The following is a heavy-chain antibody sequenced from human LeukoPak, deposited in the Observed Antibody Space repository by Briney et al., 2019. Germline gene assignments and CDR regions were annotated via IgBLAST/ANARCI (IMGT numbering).Heavy chain of an antibody. J-gene: IGHJ4*02. V-gene: IGHV4-30-4*01. CDR2: IYYSWST. Sequence: SETLSLTCTVSGGSISSGDYYWSWIRQPPGKGLEWIGYIYYSWSTYYNPSLKSRVTISVDTSKNQFSLKLSSVTAADTAVYYCARSNALGAFDYWGQGTLVTVSS. CDR3: ARSNALGAFDY. CDR1: GGSISSGDYY. D-gene: IGHD1-26*01.